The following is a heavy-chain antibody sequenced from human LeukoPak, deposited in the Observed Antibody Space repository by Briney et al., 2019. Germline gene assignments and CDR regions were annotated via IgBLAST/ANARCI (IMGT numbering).Heavy chain of an antibody. CDR2: ISYDGSNK. Sequence: GGSLRLSCAASGFTFSSYAMHWVRQAPGKGLEWVAVISYDGSNKYYADSVKGRFTISRDNSKNTLYLQMSSLRSEDTAVYYCAREGYSGSSSFDYWGQGTLVTVSS. CDR1: GFTFSSYA. D-gene: IGHD1-26*01. V-gene: IGHV3-30-3*01. CDR3: AREGYSGSSSFDY. J-gene: IGHJ4*02.